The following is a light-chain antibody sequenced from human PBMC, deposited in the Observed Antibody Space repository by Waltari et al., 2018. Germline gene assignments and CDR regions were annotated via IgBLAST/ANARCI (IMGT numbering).Light chain of an antibody. J-gene: IGLJ3*02. CDR3: AAWDDSRNGWV. Sequence: QSVLTQPPSASGTPGQTVPTSCSGAYPTSATNPVTWYQKFPGAPPKLLIFRNNQRPSGVPDRFSGSKSGTSASLAISGLQSEDESDYFCAAWDDSRNGWVFGEGTKVAVL. V-gene: IGLV1-44*01. CDR1: YPTSATNP. CDR2: RNN.